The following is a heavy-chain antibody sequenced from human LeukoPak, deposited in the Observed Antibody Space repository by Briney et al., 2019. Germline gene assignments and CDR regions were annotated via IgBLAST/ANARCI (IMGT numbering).Heavy chain of an antibody. Sequence: ASAKVSCKASGYTFTSYAMHWVRQAPGQRLEWMGWINAGNGNTKYSQKFQGRVTITRDTSASTAYMELSSLRSEDTAVYYCARLLVGATYDYWGQGTLVTVSS. CDR3: ARLLVGATYDY. CDR2: INAGNGNT. D-gene: IGHD1-26*01. J-gene: IGHJ4*02. V-gene: IGHV1-3*01. CDR1: GYTFTSYA.